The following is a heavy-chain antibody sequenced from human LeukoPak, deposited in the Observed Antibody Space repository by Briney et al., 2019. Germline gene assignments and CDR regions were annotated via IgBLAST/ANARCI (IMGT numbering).Heavy chain of an antibody. CDR3: ARGLTGYSTSWLDY. D-gene: IGHD6-13*01. J-gene: IGHJ4*02. CDR1: GYTFTGYY. Sequence: ASVKVSCKPSGYTFTGYYMHWVRQAPGQGLEWMGWINPNSGGTNYAQKFQGRVTMTRDTSISTAYMELSRLRSDDTAVHYCARGLTGYSTSWLDYWGQGTLVTVSS. V-gene: IGHV1-2*02. CDR2: INPNSGGT.